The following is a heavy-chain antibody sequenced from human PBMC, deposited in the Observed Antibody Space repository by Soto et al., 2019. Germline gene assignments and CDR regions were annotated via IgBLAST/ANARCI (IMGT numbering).Heavy chain of an antibody. J-gene: IGHJ4*02. CDR3: AKPVAVVPRYFDY. CDR2: ISGSGGST. Sequence: GGSLRLSCAASGFTFSSYAMSGVRQAPGKGLEWVSAISGSGGSTYYADSVKGRFTISRDNSKNTLYLQMNSLRAEDTAVYYSAKPVAVVPRYFDYWGQGTLVTVSS. CDR1: GFTFSSYA. D-gene: IGHD6-19*01. V-gene: IGHV3-23*01.